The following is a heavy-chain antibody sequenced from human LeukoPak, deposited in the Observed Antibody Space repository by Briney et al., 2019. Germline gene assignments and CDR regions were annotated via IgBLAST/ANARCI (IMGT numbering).Heavy chain of an antibody. D-gene: IGHD1-14*01. CDR2: TYYRSQFYN. CDR3: ARGTASDI. J-gene: IGHJ3*02. V-gene: IGHV6-1*01. Sequence: SQTLSLTCAISGDSVSSTNVGWNWIRQSPSSGLEWLGRTYYRSQFYNDYADSVKGRITITPDTSKNQFSLQLSSLTPDDTAVYYCARGTASDIWGQGTMVNVSS. CDR1: GDSVSSTNVG.